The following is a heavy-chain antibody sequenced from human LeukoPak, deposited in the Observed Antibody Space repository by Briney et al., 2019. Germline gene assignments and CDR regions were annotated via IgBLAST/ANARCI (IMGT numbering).Heavy chain of an antibody. J-gene: IGHJ6*02. V-gene: IGHV1-69*04. CDR3: ARGILTGYEPRWQHYYGMDV. CDR1: GSTFTIYA. D-gene: IGHD3-9*01. Sequence: ASVKLSFKSSGSTFTIYAISLVRQAPGQGLGWVGRIIPIGGIANYAQKFQGRVTITADKSTSTDYMELSSLRSEDTAVYYCARGILTGYEPRWQHYYGMDVWGQGTTVTVSS. CDR2: IIPIGGIA.